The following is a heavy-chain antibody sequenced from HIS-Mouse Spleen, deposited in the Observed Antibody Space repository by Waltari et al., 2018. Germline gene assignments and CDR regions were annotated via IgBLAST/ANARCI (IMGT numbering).Heavy chain of an antibody. CDR2: IYHSGST. CDR1: GSSISSGYY. D-gene: IGHD6-6*01. V-gene: IGHV4-38-2*02. CDR3: ASSEITIAAPSYYFDY. Sequence: QVQLQESGPGLVKPSETVSLTCTVSGSSISSGYYWAWLRPPPGKGLEWFWSIYHSGSTYYNPSLKSRVTISVDTSKNQFSLKLSSVTAADTAVYYCASSEITIAAPSYYFDYWGQGTLVTVSS. J-gene: IGHJ4*02.